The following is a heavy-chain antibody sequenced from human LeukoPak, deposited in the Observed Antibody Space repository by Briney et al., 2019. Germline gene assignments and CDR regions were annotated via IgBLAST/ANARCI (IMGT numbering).Heavy chain of an antibody. CDR3: TTDVMYDILTGHASDY. Sequence: GGSLRLSCAASGFTFSSYAMSWVRQAPGKGLEWVGRIKSKTDCGTTDYAAPVKGRFTISRDDSKNTLYLQMNSLKTEDTAVYYCTTDVMYDILTGHASDYWGQGTLVTVSS. V-gene: IGHV3-15*01. D-gene: IGHD3-9*01. J-gene: IGHJ4*02. CDR1: GFTFSSYA. CDR2: IKSKTDCGTT.